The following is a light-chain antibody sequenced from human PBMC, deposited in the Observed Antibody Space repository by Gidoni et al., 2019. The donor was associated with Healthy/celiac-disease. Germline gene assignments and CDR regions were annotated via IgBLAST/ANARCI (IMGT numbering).Light chain of an antibody. CDR1: SSDVGGYNY. CDR2: DVS. CDR3: SSYTSSSPRV. J-gene: IGLJ1*01. Sequence: QSALTQPASVSGSPGQAITISCTGTSSDVGGYNYVSWYQQHPGKAPKLMIYDVSNRPSGVSTRFSGSKSCNTASLTISGLQAEDEADYYCSSYTSSSPRVFGTGTKVTVL. V-gene: IGLV2-14*03.